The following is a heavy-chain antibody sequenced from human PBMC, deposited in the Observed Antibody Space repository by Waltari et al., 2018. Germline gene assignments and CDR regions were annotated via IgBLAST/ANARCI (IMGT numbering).Heavy chain of an antibody. J-gene: IGHJ4*02. CDR1: GGSISSGSYY. V-gene: IGHV4-61*02. Sequence: QVQLQESGPGLVKPSQTLSLTCTVPGGSISSGSYYWSWIRQPAGKGLEWIGRIYTSGSTNYNPSLKSRVTISVDTSKNQFSLKLSSVTAADTAVYYCARGIAAAGFDYWGQGTLVTVSS. CDR3: ARGIAAAGFDY. CDR2: IYTSGST. D-gene: IGHD6-13*01.